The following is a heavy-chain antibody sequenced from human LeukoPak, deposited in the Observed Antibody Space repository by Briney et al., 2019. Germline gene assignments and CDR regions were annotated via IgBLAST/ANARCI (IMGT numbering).Heavy chain of an antibody. CDR1: GGSISSYY. CDR2: IYYSGST. Sequence: SETLSLTCTVSGGSISSYYWSWIRQPPGKGLEWIGYIYYSGSTNYNPSLKSRVTISVDTSKNQFPLELSSVTAADTAVYYCAREYSSGGFDYWGQGTLVTVSS. J-gene: IGHJ4*02. V-gene: IGHV4-59*01. D-gene: IGHD6-19*01. CDR3: AREYSSGGFDY.